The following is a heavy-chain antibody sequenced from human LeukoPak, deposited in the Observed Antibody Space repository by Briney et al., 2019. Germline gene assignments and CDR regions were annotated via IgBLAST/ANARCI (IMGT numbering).Heavy chain of an antibody. CDR1: GFIFRSYG. D-gene: IGHD3-9*01. CDR2: IWYEGGNT. CDR3: AKWGDYDGLTGYYDSDC. Sequence: PGVSVTLPCAASGFIFRSYGMHWLRQAPGKGLEGVAVIWYEGGNTWYADSVKGHFTISRDNSKNTLYLQMNSLGADDTAVYYCAKWGDYDGLTGYYDSDCWGQGTLVTVSS. J-gene: IGHJ4*02. V-gene: IGHV3-33*06.